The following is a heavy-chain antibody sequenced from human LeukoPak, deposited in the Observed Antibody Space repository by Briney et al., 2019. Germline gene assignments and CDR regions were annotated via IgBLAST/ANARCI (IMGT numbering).Heavy chain of an antibody. J-gene: IGHJ6*03. V-gene: IGHV4-59*11. D-gene: IGHD6-19*01. Sequence: SETLSLTCSVSGGSIGSHYWTWVRQPPGQALEFIGYIYYGGRTQYNPSLKSRVTMTMDTSKNQFSLRLNSVSAADTAVYYCAREVTVAGTFYFYMDVWGKGTTVTVPS. CDR1: GGSIGSHY. CDR3: AREVTVAGTFYFYMDV. CDR2: IYYGGRT.